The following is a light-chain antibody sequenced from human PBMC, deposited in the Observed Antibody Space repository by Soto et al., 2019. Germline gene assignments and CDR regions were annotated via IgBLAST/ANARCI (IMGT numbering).Light chain of an antibody. CDR2: GSS. Sequence: EIVMTQSPGTLSLSPGETATLSCRASQSVSSNYAASFHQKPGQAPRLLIYGSSSKATGVPDRFSASGSRTDFTLTSSRLEPEDFAVYYCQHYSRSPFTFGPGTKVDIK. V-gene: IGKV3-20*01. J-gene: IGKJ3*01. CDR1: QSVSSNY. CDR3: QHYSRSPFT.